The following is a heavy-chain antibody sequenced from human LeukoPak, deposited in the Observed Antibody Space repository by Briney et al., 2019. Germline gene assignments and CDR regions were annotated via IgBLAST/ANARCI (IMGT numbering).Heavy chain of an antibody. V-gene: IGHV3-21*01. D-gene: IGHD6-19*01. CDR1: GFTFSSYT. CDR2: ISSSSSYI. CDR3: ARDQEQWLAIFAY. J-gene: IGHJ4*02. Sequence: PGGSLRLSCAASGFTFSSYTMNWVRQAPGKGLEWVSSISSSSSYIYYADSVKGRFTISRDNAKNSLYLQMNSLRAEDTAVYYCARDQEQWLAIFAYWGQGTLVTVSS.